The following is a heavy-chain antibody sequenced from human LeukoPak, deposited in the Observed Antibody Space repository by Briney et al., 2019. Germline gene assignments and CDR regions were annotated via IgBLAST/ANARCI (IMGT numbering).Heavy chain of an antibody. CDR2: IKQDGSEK. CDR1: GFTFSCYW. Sequence: GGSLRLSCAASGFTFSCYWMSWVRQAPGKGLEWVANIKQDGSEKYYVDSVKGRFTISRDNAKNSLYLQMNSLRAEDTAVYYCARDRRSDYDILTGYFHGLWGQGTTVTVSS. J-gene: IGHJ6*02. D-gene: IGHD3-9*01. CDR3: ARDRRSDYDILTGYFHGL. V-gene: IGHV3-7*01.